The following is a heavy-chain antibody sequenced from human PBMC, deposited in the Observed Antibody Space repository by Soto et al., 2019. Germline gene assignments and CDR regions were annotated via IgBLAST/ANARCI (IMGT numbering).Heavy chain of an antibody. J-gene: IGHJ5*02. Sequence: QVQLVQSGAEVKKPGSSVKVSCKASGGTFSNYAITWVRQAPGQGLEWLGRIIPIFGSANYAQKFQGRVTIAADKSTTTAYMELSSPRSDDPAVYYGAEPAGKDGSFGNWFAPWAQGTLVTVSS. CDR3: AEPAGKDGSFGNWFAP. D-gene: IGHD3-16*01. CDR2: IIPIFGSA. CDR1: GGTFSNYA. V-gene: IGHV1-69*14.